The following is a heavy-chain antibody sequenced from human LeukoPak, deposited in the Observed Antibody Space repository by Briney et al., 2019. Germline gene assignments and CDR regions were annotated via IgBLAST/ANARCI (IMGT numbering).Heavy chain of an antibody. CDR1: GYTFTSYD. CDR3: ARVRYCSGGSCYAFVTFDI. D-gene: IGHD2-15*01. V-gene: IGHV1-8*01. J-gene: IGHJ3*02. CDR2: MNPNSGKT. Sequence: ASVKVSCKASGYTFTSYDINWVRQATGPGLEWMGWMNPNSGKTGYAQKFQGRVTMTRNTSISTAYMELSSLRSEDTAVYYCARVRYCSGGSCYAFVTFDIWGQGTMVTVSS.